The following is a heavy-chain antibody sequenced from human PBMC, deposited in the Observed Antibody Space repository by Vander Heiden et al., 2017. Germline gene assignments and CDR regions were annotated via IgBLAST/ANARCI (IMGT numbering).Heavy chain of an antibody. Sequence: QLPLQESGPGLVKPSETQSLTSTVSGGSISSSSYSWGWIRQPPGKGLEWIGSIYYSGSTYYNPSLKSRVTISVDTSKNQFSLKLSSVTAADTAVYYCARQGISSGWYGTEEDYFDYWGQGTLVTVSS. CDR1: GGSISSSSYS. J-gene: IGHJ4*02. V-gene: IGHV4-39*01. CDR2: IYYSGST. D-gene: IGHD6-19*01. CDR3: ARQGISSGWYGTEEDYFDY.